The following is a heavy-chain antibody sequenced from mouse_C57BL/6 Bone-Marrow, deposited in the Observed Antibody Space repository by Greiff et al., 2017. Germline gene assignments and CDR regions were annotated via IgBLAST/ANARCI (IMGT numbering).Heavy chain of an antibody. J-gene: IGHJ2*01. CDR2: IDPSDSYT. CDR1: GYTFTSYW. CDR3: ARLGRFDY. V-gene: IGHV1-69*01. D-gene: IGHD4-1*01. Sequence: QVQLQQSGAELVMPGASVKLSCKASGYTFTSYWMHWVKQRPGQGLEWIGEIDPSDSYTNYNQKFKGKSTLTVDKSSSTAYMQLSSLTSEDSAVYDCARLGRFDYWGQGTTLTVSS.